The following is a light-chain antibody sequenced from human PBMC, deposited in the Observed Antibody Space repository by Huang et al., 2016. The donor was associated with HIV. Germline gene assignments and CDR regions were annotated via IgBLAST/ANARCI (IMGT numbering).Light chain of an antibody. J-gene: IGKJ4*02. V-gene: IGKV1-12*01. Sequence: DIKMTQSPSSVSASIGDRVSFTCRASQDVNKWLAWYQQKPGVDPKILVYASSTLQSGAPSRFRGSGSGTHFTLTINNLQAEDFATYFCQQSVTFPLTFGGGTKVELK. CDR1: QDVNKW. CDR2: ASS. CDR3: QQSVTFPLT.